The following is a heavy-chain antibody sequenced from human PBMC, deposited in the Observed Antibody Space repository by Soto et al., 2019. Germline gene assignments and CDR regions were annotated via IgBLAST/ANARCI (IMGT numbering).Heavy chain of an antibody. CDR2: IWYDGSNK. CDR3: ARDTAMLRYYYYYGMDV. J-gene: IGHJ6*02. V-gene: IGHV3-33*01. D-gene: IGHD5-18*01. CDR1: GFTFSSYG. Sequence: GGSLRLSCAASGFTFSSYGMHWVRQAPGKGLEWVAVIWYDGSNKYYADSVKGRFTISRDNSKNTLYLQMNSLRAEDTAVYYCARDTAMLRYYYYYGMDVWGQGTTVTVSS.